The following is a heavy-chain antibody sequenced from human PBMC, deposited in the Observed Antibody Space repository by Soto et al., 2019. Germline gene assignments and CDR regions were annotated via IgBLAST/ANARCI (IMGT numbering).Heavy chain of an antibody. Sequence: QVQLVQSGTEVKKPGSSVKVSCKASGGTVSSYDISWMRQAPGQGLEWMGGIIPIFGRANDAQKFQGRRTITAEKHTSTAYMELRSLRSEDTAVYYRAGVCGGSCYSMGRDYFDYWGQGTLVSVSS. CDR1: GGTVSSYD. D-gene: IGHD2-15*01. CDR2: IIPIFGRA. V-gene: IGHV1-69*14. J-gene: IGHJ4*02. CDR3: AGVCGGSCYSMGRDYFDY.